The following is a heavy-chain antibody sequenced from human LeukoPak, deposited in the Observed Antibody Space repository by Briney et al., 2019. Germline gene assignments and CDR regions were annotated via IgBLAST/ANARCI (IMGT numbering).Heavy chain of an antibody. D-gene: IGHD3-10*01. V-gene: IGHV3-23*01. Sequence: GGSLRLSCAASGFTFSSYGMAWVRQAPGKELEWVSAIGGTAGGTYYADSVKGRFTISRDNSKNTLSLQMNSLGADDTAVYYCVKAALYGSGTYYNSWGQGTLVTVSS. J-gene: IGHJ5*02. CDR2: IGGTAGGT. CDR1: GFTFSSYG. CDR3: VKAALYGSGTYYNS.